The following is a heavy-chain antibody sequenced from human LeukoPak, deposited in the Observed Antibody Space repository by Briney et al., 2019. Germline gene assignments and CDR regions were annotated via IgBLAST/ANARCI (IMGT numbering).Heavy chain of an antibody. J-gene: IGHJ5*02. V-gene: IGHV4-31*03. CDR2: IYYSGST. CDR1: GGSISSGGYY. D-gene: IGHD2-15*01. CDR3: ARAGYCSGGSCYADAFDP. Sequence: SETLSLTCTVSGGSISSGGYYWSWIRQHPGKGLEWIGYIYYSGSTYYNPSLKSRVTISVDTSKNQFSLKLSSVTAADTAVYYCARAGYCSGGSCYADAFDPWGQGTLVTVSS.